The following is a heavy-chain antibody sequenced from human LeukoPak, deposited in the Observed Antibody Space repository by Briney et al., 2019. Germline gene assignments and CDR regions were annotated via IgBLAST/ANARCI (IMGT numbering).Heavy chain of an antibody. CDR2: IKQDGTEK. CDR1: GFSFTTYW. CDR3: ARDQGSGKLDY. J-gene: IGHJ4*02. V-gene: IGHV3-7*01. Sequence: GGSLRLSCAASGFSFTTYWMSWVRQAPGKGLEWVANIKQDGTEKYYVDSVKGRFTISRDNAKNSLYLQMNFLRAEDTAVYYCARDQGSGKLDYWGQGTLVTVSS. D-gene: IGHD1-26*01.